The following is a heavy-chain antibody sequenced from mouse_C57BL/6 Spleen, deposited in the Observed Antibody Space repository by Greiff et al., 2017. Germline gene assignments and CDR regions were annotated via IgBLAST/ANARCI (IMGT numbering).Heavy chain of an antibody. Sequence: EVKLMESGGGLVKPGGSLKLSCAASGFTFSDYGMHWVRQAPEKGLEWVAYISSGSSTIYYADTVKGRFTISRDNAKNTLFLQMTSLRSEDTAMYYCARQGDGGDYWGQGTTLTVSS. J-gene: IGHJ2*01. V-gene: IGHV5-17*01. CDR2: ISSGSSTI. D-gene: IGHD3-3*01. CDR3: ARQGDGGDY. CDR1: GFTFSDYG.